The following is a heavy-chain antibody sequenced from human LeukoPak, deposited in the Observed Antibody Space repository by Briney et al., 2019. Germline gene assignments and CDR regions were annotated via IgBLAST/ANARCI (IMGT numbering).Heavy chain of an antibody. CDR2: ISYSGST. J-gene: IGHJ5*02. Sequence: SETLSLTCTVSGGSISSYYWSWIRQPSGKGLEWIGYISYSGSTNYNPSLKSRVTISIDTSKNQFSLKLSSVTAADTAMYYCAGSSVATTRNWFDPWGQGTLVTVSS. CDR1: GGSISSYY. D-gene: IGHD5-12*01. CDR3: AGSSVATTRNWFDP. V-gene: IGHV4-59*01.